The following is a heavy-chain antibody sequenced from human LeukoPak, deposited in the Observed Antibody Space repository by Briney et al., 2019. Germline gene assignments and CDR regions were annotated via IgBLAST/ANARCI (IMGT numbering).Heavy chain of an antibody. Sequence: GGSLRLSCAASGFTVSSNYMSWVRQAPGKGLEWVSVIYSGGSTYYADSVKGRFTISRDNSKNTLYLQMNSLRAEGTAVYYCARDPLRGREGWFDPWGQGTLVTVSS. J-gene: IGHJ5*02. CDR2: IYSGGST. CDR1: GFTVSSNY. D-gene: IGHD5-24*01. CDR3: ARDPLRGREGWFDP. V-gene: IGHV3-66*01.